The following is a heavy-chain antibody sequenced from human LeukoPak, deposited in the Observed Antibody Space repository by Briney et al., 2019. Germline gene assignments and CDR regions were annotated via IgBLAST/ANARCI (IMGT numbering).Heavy chain of an antibody. Sequence: GGSLRLSCAASRFTFSSYEMNWVRQAPGKGLEWVSYISSSGSTIYYADSVKGRFTISRDNAKNSLYLQMNSLRAEDTAVYYCARVLAVAVALDYWGQGTLVTVSS. J-gene: IGHJ4*02. CDR1: RFTFSSYE. D-gene: IGHD6-19*01. CDR2: ISSSGSTI. CDR3: ARVLAVAVALDY. V-gene: IGHV3-48*03.